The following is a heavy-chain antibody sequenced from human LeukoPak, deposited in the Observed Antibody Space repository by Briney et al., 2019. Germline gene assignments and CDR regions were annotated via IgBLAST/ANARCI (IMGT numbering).Heavy chain of an antibody. V-gene: IGHV4-59*05. J-gene: IGHJ5*02. Sequence: SETLSLTCTASGGSINTYYWSWIWQPPGKGLEWIGSIYYSGSTYYNPSLKSRVTISVDTSKNQFSLKLSSVTAADTAVYYCARGPPYYDILTGYQRMDNWFDPWGQGTLVTVSS. CDR2: IYYSGST. CDR1: GGSINTYY. D-gene: IGHD3-9*01. CDR3: ARGPPYYDILTGYQRMDNWFDP.